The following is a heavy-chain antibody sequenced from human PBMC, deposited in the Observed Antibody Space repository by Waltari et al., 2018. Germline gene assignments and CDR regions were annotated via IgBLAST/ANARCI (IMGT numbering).Heavy chain of an antibody. CDR3: ARHANLYYDSSGYFDY. D-gene: IGHD3-22*01. J-gene: IGHJ4*02. CDR2: LYYSGST. Sequence: QLQLQESGPGLVKPSETLSLTCTVSGGSISSSSYYWGRIRQPPGKGLEWIGSLYYSGSTYYNPSLKSRVTISVDTSKNQFSLKLSSVTAADTAVYYCARHANLYYDSSGYFDYWGQGTLVTVSS. V-gene: IGHV4-39*07. CDR1: GGSISSSSYY.